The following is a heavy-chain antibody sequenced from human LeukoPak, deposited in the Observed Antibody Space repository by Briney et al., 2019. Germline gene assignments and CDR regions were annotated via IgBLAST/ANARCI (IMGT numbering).Heavy chain of an antibody. CDR1: GFTFSSYG. Sequence: GGSLRLSCAASGFTFSSYGMHWVRQAPGKGLEWVAVIWYDGSNKYYADSVKGRFTTSRDNSKNTLYLQMNSLRAEDTAVYYCARVATPRYYYGMDVWGQGTTVTVSS. CDR3: ARVATPRYYYGMDV. D-gene: IGHD3-3*02. CDR2: IWYDGSNK. V-gene: IGHV3-33*01. J-gene: IGHJ6*02.